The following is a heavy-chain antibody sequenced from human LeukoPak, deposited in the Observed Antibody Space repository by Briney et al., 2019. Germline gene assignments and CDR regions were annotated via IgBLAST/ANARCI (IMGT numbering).Heavy chain of an antibody. J-gene: IGHJ4*02. CDR3: ATRTSSGYYYYFDY. CDR1: DGSISSGSYY. V-gene: IGHV4-39*07. CDR2: IYHSGST. Sequence: SETLSLTCTVSDGSISSGSYYWNWIRQPPGKGLEWIGEIYHSGSTNYNPSLKSRVTISVDKSKNQFSLKLSSVTAADTAVYYCATRTSSGYYYYFDYWGQGTLVAVSS. D-gene: IGHD3-22*01.